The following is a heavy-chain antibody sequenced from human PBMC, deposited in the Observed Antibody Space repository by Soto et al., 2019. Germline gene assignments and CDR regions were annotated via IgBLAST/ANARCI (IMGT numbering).Heavy chain of an antibody. Sequence: GGSLRLSCAASGFTFSSYAMHWVRQAPGKGLEWVAVISDSGGNTYYAESVKGQFTISRDNSKNTLYLQMNSLRAEDTAVYFCAKEHSSPGDSAYFDFLGQGTLVTVSS. J-gene: IGHJ4*02. CDR1: GFTFSSYA. CDR2: ISDSGGNT. V-gene: IGHV3-23*01. D-gene: IGHD4-17*01. CDR3: AKEHSSPGDSAYFDF.